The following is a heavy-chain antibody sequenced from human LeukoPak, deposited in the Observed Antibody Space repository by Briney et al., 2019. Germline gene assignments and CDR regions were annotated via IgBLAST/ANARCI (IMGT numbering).Heavy chain of an antibody. CDR2: ISYDGSNK. D-gene: IGHD1-26*01. CDR3: AKGAFSGSPYYFDY. J-gene: IGHJ4*02. Sequence: WQAAGKVKKKVAVISYDGSNKYYADSVKGRFTISRDNSKNTLYLQMNSLRAEDTAVYYCAKGAFSGSPYYFDYWGQGTLVTVSS. V-gene: IGHV3-30*18.